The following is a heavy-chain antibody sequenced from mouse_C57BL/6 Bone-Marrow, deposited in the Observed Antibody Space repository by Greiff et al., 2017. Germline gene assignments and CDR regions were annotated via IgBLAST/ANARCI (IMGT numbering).Heavy chain of an antibody. CDR2: INPSSGYT. CDR3: ARSGLTDYYAMDY. J-gene: IGHJ4*01. Sequence: VKLQESGAELARPGASVKMSCKASGYTFTSYTMHWVKQRPGQGLEWIGYINPSSGYTKYNQKFKDKATLTADKSSSTAYMQLISLTSEDSAVXYCARSGLTDYYAMDYWGQGTSVTGSS. V-gene: IGHV1-4*01. CDR1: GYTFTSYT. D-gene: IGHD4-1*01.